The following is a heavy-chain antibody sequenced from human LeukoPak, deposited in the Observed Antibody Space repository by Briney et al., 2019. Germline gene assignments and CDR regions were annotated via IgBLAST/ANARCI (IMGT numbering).Heavy chain of an antibody. CDR1: GFMFNSYP. J-gene: IGHJ4*02. CDR3: AKDRYGSGSFFED. CDR2: ISGSGDYT. V-gene: IGHV3-23*01. Sequence: GGSLRLSCVASGFMFNSYPMSWVRQAPGKGLEWVSLISGSGDYTNYADSVKGRFVISRDNAKNTVYLQMNSLRGEDTAVFYCAKDRYGSGSFFEDWGQGTLVTVSS. D-gene: IGHD3-10*01.